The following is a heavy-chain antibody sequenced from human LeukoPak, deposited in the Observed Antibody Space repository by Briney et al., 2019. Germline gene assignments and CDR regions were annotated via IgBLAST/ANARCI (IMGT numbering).Heavy chain of an antibody. J-gene: IGHJ4*02. D-gene: IGHD3-16*01. CDR1: GYSISSGYY. CDR3: ERDPPGELDY. Sequence: SETLSLTCTFSGYSISSGYYWGWIRQPPGKGLEWIVIIYHSWSTYYNPSLKSRVTISVDTSKMQFSRKLSDVTAADTGVYYCERDPPGELDYWGQGTLVTVSS. V-gene: IGHV4-38-2*02. CDR2: IYHSWST.